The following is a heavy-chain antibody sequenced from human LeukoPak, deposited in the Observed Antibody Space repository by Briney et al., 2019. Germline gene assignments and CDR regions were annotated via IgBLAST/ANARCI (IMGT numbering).Heavy chain of an antibody. D-gene: IGHD3-22*01. J-gene: IGHJ4*02. Sequence: GGSLRLSCAASGFTFSTYAIHWVRQAPGKGLEWVAVISYDGSNKYYADSVKGRFTISRDNSKNTLYLQMNSLRAEDTAVYYCAKGGGLSSGYFDYWGQGTLVTVSS. CDR3: AKGGGLSSGYFDY. V-gene: IGHV3-30-3*01. CDR1: GFTFSTYA. CDR2: ISYDGSNK.